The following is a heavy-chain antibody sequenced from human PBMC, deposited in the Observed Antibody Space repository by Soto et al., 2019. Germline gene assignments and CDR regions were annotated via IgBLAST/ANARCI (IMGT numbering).Heavy chain of an antibody. Sequence: QITLKESGPPLVKPTQTLTLTCTFSGFSLSTSGVGVGWIRQPPGKALEWLALIYWDDDKRYSPSLKSRLTITKDTSKNQVVLTMTNMDPVDTATYYCAHRRTPYYDFWSGYTYNWFDPWGQGTLVTVSS. CDR2: IYWDDDK. J-gene: IGHJ5*02. D-gene: IGHD3-3*01. V-gene: IGHV2-5*02. CDR3: AHRRTPYYDFWSGYTYNWFDP. CDR1: GFSLSTSGVG.